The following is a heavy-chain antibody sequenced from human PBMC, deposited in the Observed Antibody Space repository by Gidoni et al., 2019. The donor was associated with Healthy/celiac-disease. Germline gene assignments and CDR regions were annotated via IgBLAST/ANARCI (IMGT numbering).Heavy chain of an antibody. CDR2: ISWNSRSI. V-gene: IGHV3-9*01. CDR1: GFTFDAYA. J-gene: IGHJ4*02. Sequence: EVQLVESGGGLVQPGRSLSLSCAASGFTFDAYAMHWVRQAPGKGLEWVSGISWNSRSIVYADSVKGRFTISRDNAKKSLYLHMSSLRAEDTALYYCAKGGEGHWGQGTLVTVSS. CDR3: AKGGEGH.